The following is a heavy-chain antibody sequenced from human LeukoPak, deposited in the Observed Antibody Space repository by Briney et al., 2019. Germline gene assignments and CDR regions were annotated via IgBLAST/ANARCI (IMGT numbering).Heavy chain of an antibody. Sequence: PSETLSLTCSVSGGSISSYYWTWIRQPPGKGLEWIGYHYYSGSTTYNPSLKSRVTISVDTSKSQFSLKLISVTAADTAIYYCARVRGDFETDWGQGTLVTVSS. CDR2: HYYSGST. J-gene: IGHJ1*01. V-gene: IGHV4-59*01. CDR3: ARVRGDFETD. CDR1: GGSISSYY. D-gene: IGHD3-16*01.